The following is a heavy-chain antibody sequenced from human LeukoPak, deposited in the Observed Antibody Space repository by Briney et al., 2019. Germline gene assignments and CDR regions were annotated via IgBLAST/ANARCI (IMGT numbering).Heavy chain of an antibody. CDR2: LSDTGDSR. V-gene: IGHV3-23*01. CDR3: AKGDCSSGSGSCYFDY. J-gene: IGHJ4*02. Sequence: GGSLRLSCAASGFTLSKHPMYWVRQAPGKGLDWVASLSDTGDSRHYADSVKGRFTISRDSARSALYLQMNSLRAEDTAVYYYAKGDCSSGSGSCYFDYWGQGSQVTVSS. CDR1: GFTLSKHP. D-gene: IGHD2-15*01.